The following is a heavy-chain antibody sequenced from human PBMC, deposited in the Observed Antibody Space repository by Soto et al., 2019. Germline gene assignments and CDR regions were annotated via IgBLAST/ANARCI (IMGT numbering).Heavy chain of an antibody. CDR1: GGSFSGYY. CDR3: ARDFADAFDI. CDR2: INHSGST. V-gene: IGHV4-34*01. Sequence: SETLSLTCAVYGGSFSGYYWSWIRQPPGKGLEWIGEINHSGSTNYNPSLKSRVTISVDTSKNQFSLKLSSVTAADTAVYYCARDFADAFDIWGQGTMVTVSS. D-gene: IGHD3-9*01. J-gene: IGHJ3*02.